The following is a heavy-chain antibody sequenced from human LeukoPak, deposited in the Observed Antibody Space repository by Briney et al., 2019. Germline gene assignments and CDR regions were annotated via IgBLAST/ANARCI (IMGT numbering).Heavy chain of an antibody. CDR1: GGSFSGYY. CDR2: INHSGST. CDR3: ARAHSFNAFDI. J-gene: IGHJ3*02. Sequence: SETLSLTCAVYGGSFSGYYWSWIRQPPGKGLERIGEINHSGSTNYNPSLKSRVTISVDTSKNQFSLKLSSVTAADTAVYYCARAHSFNAFDIWGQGTMVTVSP. D-gene: IGHD2-15*01. V-gene: IGHV4-34*01.